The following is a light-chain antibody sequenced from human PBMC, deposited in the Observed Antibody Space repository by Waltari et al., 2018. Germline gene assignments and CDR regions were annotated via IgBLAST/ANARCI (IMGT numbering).Light chain of an antibody. CDR3: CSYAGGSAFVV. CDR2: EGS. J-gene: IGLJ2*01. Sequence: QSALTQPASLSGSPGQSITISCTGTRRDVGGSNLVSWYQQHPGKAPKLIIYEGSKRPSGVSNRFSGSKSGNTASLTISGLQAEDEADYHCCSYAGGSAFVVFGGGTKLTVL. V-gene: IGLV2-23*03. CDR1: RRDVGGSNL.